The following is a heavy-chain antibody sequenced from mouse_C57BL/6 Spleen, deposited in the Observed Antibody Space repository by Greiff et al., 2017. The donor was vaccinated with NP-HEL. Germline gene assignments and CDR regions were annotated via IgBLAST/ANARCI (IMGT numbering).Heavy chain of an antibody. D-gene: IGHD1-1*01. CDR3: ARAPITTVVATDYAMDH. Sequence: VQLQQSGAELAKPGASVKLSCKASGYTFTSYWIGYINPSSGYTKYNQKFKDKATLTADKSSSTAYMQLSSLTYEDSAVYYCARAPITTVVATDYAMDHWGQGTSVTVSS. CDR1: GYTFTSYW. CDR2: INPSSGYT. J-gene: IGHJ4*01. V-gene: IGHV1-7*01.